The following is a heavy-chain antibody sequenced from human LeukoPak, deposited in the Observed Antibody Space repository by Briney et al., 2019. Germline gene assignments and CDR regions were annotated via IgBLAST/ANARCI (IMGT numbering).Heavy chain of an antibody. CDR1: GYTFIGYY. Sequence: APVKVSCKASGYTFIGYYMHWVRQAPGHGLEWMGWINPNSGGTNYAQKFRGRVTMTRDRSISTAYMELSRLTSDDTAVYYCARDVTGDQSWFFDLWGRGTLVTVSS. CDR3: ARDVTGDQSWFFDL. CDR2: INPNSGGT. D-gene: IGHD7-27*01. J-gene: IGHJ2*01. V-gene: IGHV1-2*02.